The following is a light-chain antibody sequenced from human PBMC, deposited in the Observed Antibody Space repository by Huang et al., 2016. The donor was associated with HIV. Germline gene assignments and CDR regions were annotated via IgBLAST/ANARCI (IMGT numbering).Light chain of an antibody. J-gene: IGKJ4*01. Sequence: DVVLTQTPLTLPVALGQSASMSCKSSHSLYDRRDGKTYLLWYLQRPGQSTRLLIFDSYRRFSGGSSRFSASGSETDFILKISRVEPEDLGLYYCAQALHFPVTFGGGTNVE. CDR1: HSLYDRRDGKTY. CDR2: DSY. V-gene: IGKV2-29*03. CDR3: AQALHFPVT.